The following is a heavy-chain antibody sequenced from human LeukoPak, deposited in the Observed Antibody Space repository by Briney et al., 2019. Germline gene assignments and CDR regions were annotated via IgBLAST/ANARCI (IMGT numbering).Heavy chain of an antibody. CDR3: ARAATVTTWYYYYYYMDV. Sequence: PGGSLRLSCVASRFTFSSYWMSWAPQAPGRGRRGGPNIKQVGSEKQYVDSVKGRFTISRDNAKNSLYLQMNNLRAEDTAVYYCARAATVTTWYYYYYYMDVWGKGTTVTVSS. J-gene: IGHJ6*03. CDR2: IKQVGSEK. CDR1: RFTFSSYW. V-gene: IGHV3-7*01. D-gene: IGHD4-17*01.